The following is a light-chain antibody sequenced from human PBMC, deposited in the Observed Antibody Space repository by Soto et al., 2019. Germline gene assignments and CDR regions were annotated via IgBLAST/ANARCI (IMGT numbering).Light chain of an antibody. CDR3: QHYKMYSPWT. CDR2: EVS. Sequence: DIVMTQTPLSLSVTPGQPASISCKSSQSLLHSDGKTYLYWYLQKPGQPPQLLIYEVSNRFSGVPDRFSGSGSGTEFTLTISSLQPDDFATYYCQHYKMYSPWTFGQGTKVDIK. CDR1: QSLLHSDGKTY. V-gene: IGKV2D-29*01. J-gene: IGKJ1*01.